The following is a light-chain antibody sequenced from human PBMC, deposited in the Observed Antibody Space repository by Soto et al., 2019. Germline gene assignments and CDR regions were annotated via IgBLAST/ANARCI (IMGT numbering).Light chain of an antibody. V-gene: IGKV3-20*01. CDR2: GAS. J-gene: IGKJ4*01. Sequence: EIVLTQSPDTLSLSPGGRATLSCRSSQSVSRNYVAWYQQKPGQAPRLLIYGASSRASGIPDRFSGSGSGADFTLSITRLEPEDFALYYCQQYGSTPLTFGGGTKVDIK. CDR3: QQYGSTPLT. CDR1: QSVSRNY.